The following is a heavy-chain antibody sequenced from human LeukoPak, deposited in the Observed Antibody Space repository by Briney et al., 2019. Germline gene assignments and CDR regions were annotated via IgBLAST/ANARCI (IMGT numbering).Heavy chain of an antibody. CDR2: IRSKANSYAT. J-gene: IGHJ4*02. CDR3: AKSALNYYDSSGPDY. D-gene: IGHD3-22*01. Sequence: GGSLRLSCAASGFTFSGSAMHWVRQASGKGLEWVGRIRSKANSYATAYAASVKGRFTISRDDSKNTAYLQMNSLKTEDTAVYYCAKSALNYYDSSGPDYWGQGTLVTVSS. CDR1: GFTFSGSA. V-gene: IGHV3-73*01.